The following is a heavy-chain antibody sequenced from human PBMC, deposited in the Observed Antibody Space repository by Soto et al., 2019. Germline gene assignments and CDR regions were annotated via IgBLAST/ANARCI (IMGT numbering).Heavy chain of an antibody. CDR3: ARGVADYYDSSGYYPT. V-gene: IGHV3-11*06. D-gene: IGHD3-22*01. J-gene: IGHJ5*02. CDR2: ISSTSSFI. CDR1: GFTFSDYY. Sequence: PGGSLRLSCAASGFTFSDYYMSWIRQAPGKGLEWLSYISSTSSFIYYADSVKGRFTISRDDAKNSLYLQMNSLRAEDTAVYYCARGVADYYDSSGYYPTWGQGTLVTVSS.